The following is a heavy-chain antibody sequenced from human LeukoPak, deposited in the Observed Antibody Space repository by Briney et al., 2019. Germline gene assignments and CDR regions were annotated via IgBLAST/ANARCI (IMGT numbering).Heavy chain of an antibody. J-gene: IGHJ6*03. Sequence: QPGGSLRLSCADSGLTISNNWMSWVRQAPGKGLEWVANIKLDGSEQYYMDSVKGRFTISRDNAKNSLYLQMNSLRAEDTAVYYCARVFGGVPAASYYYYYMDVWGKGTTVTISS. CDR2: IKLDGSEQ. D-gene: IGHD2-2*01. V-gene: IGHV3-7*01. CDR3: ARVFGGVPAASYYYYYMDV. CDR1: GLTISNNW.